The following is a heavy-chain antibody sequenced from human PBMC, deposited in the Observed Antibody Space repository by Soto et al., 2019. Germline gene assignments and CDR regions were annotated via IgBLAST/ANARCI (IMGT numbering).Heavy chain of an antibody. Sequence: SVKVSCKASGCTFSSYAISWVRQAPGQGLEWMGGIIPIFGTANYAQKFQGRVTITADESTSTAYMELSSLRSEDTAVYYCARDLGAIAAAGTPRASYYFDYWGRGTLVTVSS. CDR3: ARDLGAIAAAGTPRASYYFDY. CDR1: GCTFSSYA. CDR2: IIPIFGTA. J-gene: IGHJ4*02. V-gene: IGHV1-69*13. D-gene: IGHD6-13*01.